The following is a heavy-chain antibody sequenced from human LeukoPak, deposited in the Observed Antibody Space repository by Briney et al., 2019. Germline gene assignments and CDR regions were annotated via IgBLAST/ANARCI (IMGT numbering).Heavy chain of an antibody. CDR1: GFTFSNAW. V-gene: IGHV3-15*01. D-gene: IGHD6-13*01. CDR3: TTDLGSSSWYEGDY. CDR2: IKSKTDGGTT. J-gene: IGHJ4*02. Sequence: GGSLRLSCAASGFTFSNAWMSWVRQAPGKGLEWVGRIKSKTDGGTTDYAAPVKGRFTISRDDSKNTLYLQMNSLKTEDTAVYYCTTDLGSSSWYEGDYWGQGTLVTVSS.